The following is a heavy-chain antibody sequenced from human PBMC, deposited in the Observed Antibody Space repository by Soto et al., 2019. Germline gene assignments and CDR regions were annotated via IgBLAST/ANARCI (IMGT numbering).Heavy chain of an antibody. CDR3: ARGETTGTPLLDY. D-gene: IGHD1-1*01. CDR2: ISSTSTFI. CDR1: GFTFSSYT. Sequence: EVHLVESGGGLVKPGGSLRVSCAASGFTFSSYTMNWVRQAPGKGLEWVSSISSTSTFIYYADSMKGRITISRDNAENSVYLLMNSLRAEDTAVYYCARGETTGTPLLDYWGQGPLVTVSS. V-gene: IGHV3-21*01. J-gene: IGHJ4*02.